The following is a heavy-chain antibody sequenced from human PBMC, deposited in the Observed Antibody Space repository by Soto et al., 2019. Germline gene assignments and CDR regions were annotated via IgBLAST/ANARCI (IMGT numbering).Heavy chain of an antibody. J-gene: IGHJ5*02. CDR1: GFSLRTYG. Sequence: QVQLVESGGGVVQSGRSLTLSCAASGFSLRTYGMHWLRRAPGKGLEWVAFIWYDGTKKFYANSVKGRSTISKDNSNNILYLQMSGLRAEDTAVYYCARDVVTAVAGSVNWFDPRGQGTLVTVSS. V-gene: IGHV3-33*01. CDR2: IWYDGTKK. CDR3: ARDVVTAVAGSVNWFDP. D-gene: IGHD6-19*01.